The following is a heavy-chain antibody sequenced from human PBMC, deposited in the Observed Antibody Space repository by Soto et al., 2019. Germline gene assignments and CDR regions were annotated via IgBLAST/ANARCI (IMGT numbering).Heavy chain of an antibody. D-gene: IGHD6-13*01. J-gene: IGHJ6*02. CDR3: AGGGMDPGVSRQSYYCMDV. CDR1: GGSVSSCRYY. CDR2: LYYSGST. V-gene: IGHV4-61*01. Sequence: SETLSLTCTVSGGSVSSCRYYWSWIRQPPGQGLEWIGYLYYSGSTNYTPSLKSRVTISLDRSKNQFSLKLSSVTAADAAVYSCAGGGMDPGVSRQSYYCMDVWGQGTRVTVSS.